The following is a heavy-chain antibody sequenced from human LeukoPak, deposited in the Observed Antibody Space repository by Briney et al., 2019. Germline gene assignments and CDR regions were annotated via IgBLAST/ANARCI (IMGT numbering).Heavy chain of an antibody. CDR1: GYTFTSYY. V-gene: IGHV1-46*01. CDR2: INPSGGST. J-gene: IGHJ4*02. Sequence: GASVKVSCKASGYTFTSYYMHWVRQAPGQGLEWMGLINPSGGSTSYAQKFQGRVTMTRDTSTSTVYMELSSLRSEDTAVYYCASIHSSGWYYFDYWGQGTLVTVSS. CDR3: ASIHSSGWYYFDY. D-gene: IGHD6-19*01.